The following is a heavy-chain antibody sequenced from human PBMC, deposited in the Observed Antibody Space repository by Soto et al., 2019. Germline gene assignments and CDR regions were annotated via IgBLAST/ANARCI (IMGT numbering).Heavy chain of an antibody. Sequence: SVKVSCKASGGTFSSYAISWVRQAPGQGLEWMGGIIPIFGTANYAQKFQGRVTNTADNSTSTAYMEVSSLRSEDAAVYYCARESGDDFWSGYETDYYYGMDVWGQ. D-gene: IGHD3-3*01. CDR1: GGTFSSYA. CDR2: IIPIFGTA. V-gene: IGHV1-69*06. CDR3: ARESGDDFWSGYETDYYYGMDV. J-gene: IGHJ6*02.